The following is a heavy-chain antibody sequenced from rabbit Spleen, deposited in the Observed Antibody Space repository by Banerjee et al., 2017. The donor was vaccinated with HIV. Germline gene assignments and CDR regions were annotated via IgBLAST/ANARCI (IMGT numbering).Heavy chain of an antibody. CDR3: VRDQAGDADYGPYYLNL. J-gene: IGHJ4*01. D-gene: IGHD2-1*01. CDR1: GIDFSSYYY. V-gene: IGHV1S45*01. Sequence: QEQLEESGGGLVKPGGTLTLTCKASGIDFSSYYYMCWVRQAPGKGLELIACIYNGGSGSTYYASWAKGRFTISKTSSTTVTLQMTSLTAADTATYFCVRDQAGDADYGPYYLNLWGPGTLVTVS. CDR2: IYNGGSGST.